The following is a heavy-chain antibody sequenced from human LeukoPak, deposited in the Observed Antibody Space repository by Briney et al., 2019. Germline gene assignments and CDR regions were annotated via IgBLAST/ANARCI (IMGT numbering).Heavy chain of an antibody. V-gene: IGHV3-7*01. D-gene: IGHD2-15*01. CDR3: ARDELGYCSGGSCYADAFDI. Sequence: GGSLRLSCAASGFTVSSYWLSWVRQAPGKGLEWVANIKQDGSEKYYVDSVKGRFTISRDNAKNSLYLQMNSLRAEDTAVYYCARDELGYCSGGSCYADAFDIWGQGTMVTVSS. CDR2: IKQDGSEK. J-gene: IGHJ3*02. CDR1: GFTVSSYW.